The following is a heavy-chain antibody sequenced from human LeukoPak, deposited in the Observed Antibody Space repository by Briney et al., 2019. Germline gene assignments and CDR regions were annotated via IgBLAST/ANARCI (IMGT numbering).Heavy chain of an antibody. CDR1: GFTFINFG. J-gene: IGHJ4*02. Sequence: GGSLRLSCAASGFTFINFGMHWVRQAPGKGPEWVAIVWYDGNNKYYADSVKGRFTISRDNSKNTLYLQMNSLRAEDTAVYYCARDGGYSYGYGFDYWGQGTLVTVSS. D-gene: IGHD5-18*01. CDR2: VWYDGNNK. V-gene: IGHV3-33*01. CDR3: ARDGGYSYGYGFDY.